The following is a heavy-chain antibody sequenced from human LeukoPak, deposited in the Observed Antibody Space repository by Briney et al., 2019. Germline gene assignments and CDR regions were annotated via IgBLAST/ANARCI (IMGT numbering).Heavy chain of an antibody. V-gene: IGHV3-9*01. CDR3: AKDIWRGGSLAYMDV. CDR1: GFSFDEFA. CDR2: ISANSAST. J-gene: IGHJ6*03. Sequence: GGSLRLSCAASGFSFDEFAMHWVRQAPGKGLEWASGISANSASTGYADSVKGRFTISRDNAENSLYLQMNSLRTEDTALYFRAKDIWRGGSLAYMDVWGKGTSVTVSS. D-gene: IGHD3-16*01.